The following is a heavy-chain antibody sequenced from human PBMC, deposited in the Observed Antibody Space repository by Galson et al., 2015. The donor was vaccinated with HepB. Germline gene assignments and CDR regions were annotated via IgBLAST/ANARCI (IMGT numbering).Heavy chain of an antibody. CDR2: ISSSGSTI. V-gene: IGHV3-48*03. J-gene: IGHJ3*02. CDR1: GFTFSSYE. D-gene: IGHD6-13*01. CDR3: KSSSWYSVKYDAFDI. Sequence: SLRLSCAASGFTFSSYEMNWVRQAPGKGLEWVSYISSSGSTIYYADSVKGRFTISRDNAKNSLYLQMNSLRAEDTAVYYCKSSSWYSVKYDAFDIWGQGTMVTVSS.